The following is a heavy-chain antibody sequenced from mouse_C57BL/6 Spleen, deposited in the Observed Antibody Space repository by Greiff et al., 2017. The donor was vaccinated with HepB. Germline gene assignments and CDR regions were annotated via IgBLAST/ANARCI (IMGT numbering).Heavy chain of an antibody. D-gene: IGHD2-13*01. Sequence: VKLQQPGAELVKPGASVKLSCKASGYTFTSYWMQWVKQRPGQGLEWIGEIDPSDSYTNYNQKFKGKATFTVDTSSSTADMQLSSLTSEDSAVYYCARGGDYGFAYWGKGTLVTVSA. CDR3: ARGGDYGFAY. V-gene: IGHV1-50*01. CDR2: IDPSDSYT. CDR1: GYTFTSYW. J-gene: IGHJ3*01.